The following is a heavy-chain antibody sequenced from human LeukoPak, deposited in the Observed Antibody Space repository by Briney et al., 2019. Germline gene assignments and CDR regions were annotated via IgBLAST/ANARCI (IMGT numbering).Heavy chain of an antibody. CDR1: GGSFSGYY. J-gene: IGHJ4*02. CDR2: INHSGST. D-gene: IGHD6-13*01. Sequence: PSETLSLTCAVYGGSFSGYYWSWIRQPPGKGLEWIGEINHSGSTNYNPSLKSRVTISVDTSKNQFSLKLSSVTAADTAVYYCARGAGSSWYELFDYWGQGTLVTVSS. CDR3: ARGAGSSWYELFDY. V-gene: IGHV4-34*01.